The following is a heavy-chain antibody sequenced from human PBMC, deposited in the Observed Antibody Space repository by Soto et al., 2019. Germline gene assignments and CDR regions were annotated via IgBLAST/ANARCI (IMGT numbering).Heavy chain of an antibody. J-gene: IGHJ5*02. Sequence: PSETLSLTCTVSGGSISSYYWSWIRQPPGRGLEWIGYISYSGSTNYNPSLKSRVTISVDTSKNQFSLKLSSVTAADTAVYYCARPYSGYDKNWFDPWGQGTLVTVSS. CDR1: GGSISSYY. D-gene: IGHD5-12*01. CDR3: ARPYSGYDKNWFDP. CDR2: ISYSGST. V-gene: IGHV4-59*01.